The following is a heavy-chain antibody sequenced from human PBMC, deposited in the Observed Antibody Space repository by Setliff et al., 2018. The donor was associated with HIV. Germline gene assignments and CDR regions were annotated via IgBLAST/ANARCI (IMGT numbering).Heavy chain of an antibody. D-gene: IGHD1-1*01. CDR3: ARGPRRAGTPRGWFDP. J-gene: IGHJ5*02. CDR2: INHSGST. V-gene: IGHV4-34*01. CDR1: GGSFSGYY. Sequence: ASETLSLTCAVYGGSFSGYYWSWIRQPPGKGLEWIGEINHSGSTNYNPSLKSRVTISVDTSKNQFSLKLSSVTAADTAVYYCARGPRRAGTPRGWFDPWGQGTLVTVSS.